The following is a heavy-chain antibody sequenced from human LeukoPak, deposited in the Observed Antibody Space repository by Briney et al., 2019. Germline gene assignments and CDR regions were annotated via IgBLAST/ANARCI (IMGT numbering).Heavy chain of an antibody. Sequence: GGSLRLSCAASGFTFSDYGMHWVRQAPGKGLEWVAFIQHDRSNSYYVDSVKGRFTISRDNSKNTLYLQMNSLKTEDTSVYYCARDSSSWIIYWGQGALVTVSS. CDR2: IQHDRSNS. V-gene: IGHV3-30*02. J-gene: IGHJ4*02. CDR1: GFTFSDYG. CDR3: ARDSSSWIIY. D-gene: IGHD2-2*01.